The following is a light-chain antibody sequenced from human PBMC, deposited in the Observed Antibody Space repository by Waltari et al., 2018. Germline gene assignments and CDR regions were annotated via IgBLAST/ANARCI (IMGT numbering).Light chain of an antibody. CDR1: QPFSTY. J-gene: IGKJ1*01. V-gene: IGKV3-11*01. Sequence: IVLTQSPATLSLAPGERATLPCSASQPFSTYLPWFQQKPGQAPRLLRYDASNRAPGIPARFSGSGSGTDFSLTISSLEPEDFAVYYCLQRSLWPWTFGQGTKVAVK. CDR3: LQRSLWPWT. CDR2: DAS.